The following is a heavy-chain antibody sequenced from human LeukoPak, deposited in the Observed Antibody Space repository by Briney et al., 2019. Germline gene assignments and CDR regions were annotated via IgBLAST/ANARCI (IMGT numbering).Heavy chain of an antibody. CDR3: VKALGQWLVYYFDY. Sequence: PGGSLRLSCAASGFTVSINYMTWVRQAPGKGLEWVAVTYSDGSTYYADSVKGRFTISRDNSKNTLYLQMSSLRTEDTAVYYCVKALGQWLVYYFDYWGQGTLVTVSS. J-gene: IGHJ4*02. CDR2: TYSDGST. CDR1: GFTVSINY. V-gene: IGHV3-66*01. D-gene: IGHD6-19*01.